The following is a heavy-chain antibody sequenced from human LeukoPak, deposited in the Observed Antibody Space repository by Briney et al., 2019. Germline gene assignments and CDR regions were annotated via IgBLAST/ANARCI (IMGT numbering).Heavy chain of an antibody. Sequence: SETLSLTCTVSGGSISSYYWSWIRQPAGKGLEWIGRIYTSGSTNYNPSLKSRVTMPVDTSKNQFSLKLSSVTAADTAVYYCARVQKYSSGRLLYYYYYMDVWGKGTTVTVSS. CDR3: ARVQKYSSGRLLYYYYYMDV. CDR1: GGSISSYY. J-gene: IGHJ6*03. V-gene: IGHV4-4*07. D-gene: IGHD6-25*01. CDR2: IYTSGST.